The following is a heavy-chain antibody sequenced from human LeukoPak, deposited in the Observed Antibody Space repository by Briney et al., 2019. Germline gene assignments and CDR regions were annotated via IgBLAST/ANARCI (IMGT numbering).Heavy chain of an antibody. V-gene: IGHV3-23*01. Sequence: GGSLRLSCAASGFSFSSHAMTWVRQAPGKGLEWVSTIFGSGGTTYYADSVRGRYTISRDSVKKALWLQMNILRAEDTAIYYYANHPPPYCTGGNCYSAYYFFMDVWGKGTTVTVSS. CDR2: IFGSGGTT. J-gene: IGHJ6*03. CDR1: GFSFSSHA. D-gene: IGHD2-15*01. CDR3: ANHPPPYCTGGNCYSAYYFFMDV.